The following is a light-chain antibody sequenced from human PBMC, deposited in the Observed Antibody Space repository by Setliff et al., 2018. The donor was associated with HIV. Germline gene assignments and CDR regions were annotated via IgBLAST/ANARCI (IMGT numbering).Light chain of an antibody. CDR2: EVS. J-gene: IGLJ1*01. CDR3: SSFTSSSSYG. Sequence: QSALTQPASVSGSPGQSITISCTGTSNDFGSYDYVSWYQHRPGKVPKLMIYEVSNRPSGVSDRFSGSKSGNTASLTISGLQTEDEADYYCSSFTSSSSYGFGTGTKSPS. CDR1: SNDFGSYDY. V-gene: IGLV2-14*01.